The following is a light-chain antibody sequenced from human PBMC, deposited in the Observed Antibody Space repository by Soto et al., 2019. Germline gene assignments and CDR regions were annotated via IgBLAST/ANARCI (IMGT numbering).Light chain of an antibody. J-gene: IGKJ1*01. V-gene: IGKV3-20*01. CDR3: QQYGSSPTT. Sequence: EIVLTQSPGTLSLSPGERATLSCRASQSVTSNYVAWYQQTPGQAPRLLFFGASIRATGIPDRFSGSGSGTDFTLTISRLEPEDSAMYHCQQYGSSPTTFGQGTKVDIK. CDR2: GAS. CDR1: QSVTSNY.